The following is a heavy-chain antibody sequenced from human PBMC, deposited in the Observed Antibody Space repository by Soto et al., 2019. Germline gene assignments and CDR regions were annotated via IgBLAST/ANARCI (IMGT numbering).Heavy chain of an antibody. Sequence: LRLSCKGSGYSFAGYWITWVRQKPGKGLEWMGRIDPSDSQTYYSPSFRGHVTISVTKSITTVFLQWSSLRASDTAMYYCARQIYDSDTGPNFQYYFDSWGQGTPVTVSS. V-gene: IGHV5-10-1*01. CDR2: IDPSDSQT. J-gene: IGHJ4*02. CDR1: GYSFAGYW. CDR3: ARQIYDSDTGPNFQYYFDS. D-gene: IGHD3-22*01.